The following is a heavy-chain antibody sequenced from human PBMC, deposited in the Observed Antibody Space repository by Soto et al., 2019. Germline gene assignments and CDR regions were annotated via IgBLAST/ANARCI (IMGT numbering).Heavy chain of an antibody. D-gene: IGHD3-10*01. CDR2: VSPPFRTS. J-gene: IGHJ6*02. CDR3: ARVLYYGSGSYSPYGMDV. Sequence: QVQLVQSGAEVKKPGSSVKVSCKTSGVSFNNNGIGWVRQAPGHGLEWMGGVSPPFRTSNSGRKFQGRSSITADASTGTVNMELSSLTSEDTAQYYCARVLYYGSGSYSPYGMDVWGQGTTVTVSS. CDR1: GVSFNNNG. V-gene: IGHV1-69*01.